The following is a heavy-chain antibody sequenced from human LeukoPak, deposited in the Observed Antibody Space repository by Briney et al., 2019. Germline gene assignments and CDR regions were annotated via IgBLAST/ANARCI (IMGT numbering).Heavy chain of an antibody. CDR3: ARVGRYCSSTSCRSSYFDY. Sequence: SETLSLTCAVYGGSFSGYYWSWIRQPPGKGLEWIGEINHSGSTNYNPSLKSRVTILVDTSKNQFSLKLSSVTAADTAVYYCARVGRYCSSTSCRSSYFDYWGQGTLVTVSS. D-gene: IGHD2-2*01. CDR2: INHSGST. J-gene: IGHJ4*02. V-gene: IGHV4-34*01. CDR1: GGSFSGYY.